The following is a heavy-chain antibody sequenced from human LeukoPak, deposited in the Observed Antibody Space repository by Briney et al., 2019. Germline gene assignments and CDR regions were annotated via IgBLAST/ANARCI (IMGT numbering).Heavy chain of an antibody. J-gene: IGHJ4*02. CDR3: ARDPDFSGWGYFDY. Sequence: RLSCAASGFTFSSYAMHWVRQAPGKGLEWVAVISYDGSNKYYADSVKGRFTISRDNSKNTLYLQMNSLRAEDTAVYYCARDPDFSGWGYFDYWGQGTLVTVSS. D-gene: IGHD6-19*01. CDR1: GFTFSSYA. CDR2: ISYDGSNK. V-gene: IGHV3-30-3*01.